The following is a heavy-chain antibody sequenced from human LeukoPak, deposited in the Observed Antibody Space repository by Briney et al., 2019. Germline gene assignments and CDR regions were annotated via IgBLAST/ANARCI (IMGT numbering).Heavy chain of an antibody. V-gene: IGHV1-46*01. CDR2: INPSGGST. Sequence: ASVKVSCKASGYTFTSYYMHWVRQAPGQGLEWMGIINPSGGSTSYAQKFQGRVTMTRDTSTSTAYMELSSLRSEDTAVYYCARAPPDDAFDIWGQGTMVTVSS. CDR1: GYTFTSYY. CDR3: ARAPPDDAFDI. J-gene: IGHJ3*02.